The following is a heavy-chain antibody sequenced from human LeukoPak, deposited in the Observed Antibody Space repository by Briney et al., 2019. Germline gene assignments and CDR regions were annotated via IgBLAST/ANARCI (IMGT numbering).Heavy chain of an antibody. CDR3: ARLLDFGVIIIPIGDFDY. D-gene: IGHD3-3*01. Sequence: SETLSLTCTVSGGSISSSSYYWGWVRQPPGKGLEWIGSIYYSGITYYNPSLKSRVTISVDTSTNQISLKLSSVTAADTAVYYCARLLDFGVIIIPIGDFDYWGQGTLVTVSS. J-gene: IGHJ4*02. V-gene: IGHV4-39*01. CDR2: IYYSGIT. CDR1: GGSISSSSYY.